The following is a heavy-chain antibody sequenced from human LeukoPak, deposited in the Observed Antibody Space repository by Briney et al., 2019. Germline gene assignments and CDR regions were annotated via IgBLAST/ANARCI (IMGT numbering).Heavy chain of an antibody. CDR2: ISGSGRTM. V-gene: IGHV3-48*03. CDR3: ARGGLYGYGVFDY. Sequence: PGGSLRLSCAASGFTFSSYEMNWVRQAPGKGLEWVSYISGSGRTMSYADSVKGRFTISRDNAKNSLYLQMNSLRVEDTAVYHCARGGLYGYGVFDYWGQGTLVTVSS. D-gene: IGHD4-17*01. CDR1: GFTFSSYE. J-gene: IGHJ4*02.